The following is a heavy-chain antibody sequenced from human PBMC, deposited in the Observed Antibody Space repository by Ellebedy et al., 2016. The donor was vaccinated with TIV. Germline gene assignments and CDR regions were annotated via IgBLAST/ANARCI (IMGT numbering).Heavy chain of an antibody. CDR3: ARVGYCSSTSCYGHFDY. Sequence: GESLKISCAASGFTFSSYGMHWVRQAPGKGLVWVSRINSDGSSTSYADSVKGRFTISRDNAKNTLYLQMNSLRAEDTAVYYCARVGYCSSTSCYGHFDYWGQGTLVTVSS. V-gene: IGHV3-74*01. J-gene: IGHJ4*02. CDR2: INSDGSST. CDR1: GFTFSSYG. D-gene: IGHD2-2*03.